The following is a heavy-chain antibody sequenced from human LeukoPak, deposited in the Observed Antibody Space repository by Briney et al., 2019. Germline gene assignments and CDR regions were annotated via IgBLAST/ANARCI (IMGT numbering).Heavy chain of an antibody. J-gene: IGHJ4*02. CDR1: GGTFISYT. D-gene: IGHD6-19*01. CDR3: ARGAVAGMEMFTY. V-gene: IGHV1-69*10. Sequence: SVKVSCKASGGTFISYTISWVRQAPGEGGEWMGGIIPILGIANYEQKFQGRVTITADKTKSTDYMELSSLTSEDTAVYYCARGAVAGMEMFTYWGQGTLVTVSS. CDR2: IIPILGIA.